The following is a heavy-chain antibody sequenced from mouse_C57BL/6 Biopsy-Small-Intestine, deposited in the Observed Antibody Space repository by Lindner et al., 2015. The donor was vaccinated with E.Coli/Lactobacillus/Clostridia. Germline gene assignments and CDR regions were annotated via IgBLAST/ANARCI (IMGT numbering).Heavy chain of an antibody. CDR1: GYTFTSFG. Sequence: VQLQESGAELVRPGSSVKMSCKTSGYTFTSFGINWVRQRPGQGLEWIGYIYIGNGYTEYNEKFKGKATLTSDTSSSTAYMQFSSLTSEDSAIYFCARGGSSVAADFVMDYWGQGTSVTVSS. V-gene: IGHV1-58*01. CDR2: IYIGNGYT. J-gene: IGHJ4*01. D-gene: IGHD1-1*01. CDR3: ARGGSSVAADFVMDY.